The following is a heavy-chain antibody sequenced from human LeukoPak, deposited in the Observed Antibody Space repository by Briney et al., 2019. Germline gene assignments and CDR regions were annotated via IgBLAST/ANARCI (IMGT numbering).Heavy chain of an antibody. V-gene: IGHV3-21*01. CDR1: GFTFSSYS. J-gene: IGHJ4*02. Sequence: GGSLRLSCAASGFTFSSYSMNWVRQAPGKGLEWVSSISSSSSFIYYADSVKGRFTISRDNAKNSLYLQMNSLRAEDTAVYYCARDRVFEGFGELIHFDYWGQGTLVTVSS. D-gene: IGHD3-10*01. CDR2: ISSSSSFI. CDR3: ARDRVFEGFGELIHFDY.